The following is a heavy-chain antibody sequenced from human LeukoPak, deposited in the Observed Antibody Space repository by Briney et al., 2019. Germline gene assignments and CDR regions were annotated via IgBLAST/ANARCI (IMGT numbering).Heavy chain of an antibody. D-gene: IGHD6-13*01. J-gene: IGHJ4*02. CDR3: ARDRQQLGYFDY. CDR1: GGSISSGGYS. Sequence: PSETLSLTCAVSGGSISSGGYSWSRIRQPPGKGLEWIGYIYHSGSTYYNPSLKSRVTISVDRSKNQFSLKLSSVTAADTAVYYCARDRQQLGYFDYWGQGTLVTVSS. CDR2: IYHSGST. V-gene: IGHV4-30-2*01.